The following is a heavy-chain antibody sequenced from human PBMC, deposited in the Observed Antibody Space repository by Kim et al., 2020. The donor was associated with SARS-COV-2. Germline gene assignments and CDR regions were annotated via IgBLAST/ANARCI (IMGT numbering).Heavy chain of an antibody. CDR3: ARSITRYCSSTSCYREYYFDY. V-gene: IGHV1-46*01. CDR1: GYTFTSYY. D-gene: IGHD2-2*01. J-gene: IGHJ4*02. CDR2: INPSGGST. Sequence: ASVKVSCKASGYTFTSYYMHWVRQAPGQGLEWMGIINPSGGSTSYAQKFQGRVTMTRDTSTSTVYMELSSLRSEDTAVYYCARSITRYCSSTSCYREYYFDYWGQGTLVTVSS.